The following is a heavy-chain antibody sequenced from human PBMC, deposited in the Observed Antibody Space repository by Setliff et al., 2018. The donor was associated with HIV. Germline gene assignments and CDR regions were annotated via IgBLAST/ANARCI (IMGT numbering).Heavy chain of an antibody. V-gene: IGHV1-69*10. CDR3: AKCSEMLGTPATSSGYYCGWFDP. CDR1: GGRFRTYA. Sequence: GASVKVSCKASGGRFRTYAISWVRQAPGQGLEWMGGIIPMLGTANYARDFQGKVTITADKSTSTAYMELTSLKFEDTAVYYCAKCSEMLGTPATSSGYYCGWFDPWGQGTLVTVSS. CDR2: IIPMLGTA. D-gene: IGHD3-22*01. J-gene: IGHJ5*02.